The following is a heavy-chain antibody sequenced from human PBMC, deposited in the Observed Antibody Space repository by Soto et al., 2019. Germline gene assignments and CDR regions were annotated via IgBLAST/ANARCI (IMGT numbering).Heavy chain of an antibody. V-gene: IGHV4-31*03. J-gene: IGHJ4*02. Sequence: PSETLSLTCTVSGDSISSGGYYWSWIRQHPGKGLDWIGHIYNTGSTYYNPSLKSRVTIAVDTSKNQFSLRLSSVTAADTAVYYCARGHDYVWGSYRQFGFDYWGQGTLVTVSS. D-gene: IGHD3-16*02. CDR3: ARGHDYVWGSYRQFGFDY. CDR2: IYNTGST. CDR1: GDSISSGGYY.